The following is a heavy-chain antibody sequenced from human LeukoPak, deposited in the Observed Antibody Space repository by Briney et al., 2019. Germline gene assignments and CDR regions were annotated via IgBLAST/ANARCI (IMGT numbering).Heavy chain of an antibody. Sequence: ASVKVSCKASGYTFTSYDINWVRQATGQGLEWMGWMNPNSGNTGYAQKFQGRVTMTRNTSISTAYMELSSLKSEDTAVYYCARVRDGYNDAYDIWGQGTMVTVSS. CDR2: MNPNSGNT. J-gene: IGHJ3*02. CDR3: ARVRDGYNDAYDI. D-gene: IGHD5-24*01. V-gene: IGHV1-8*01. CDR1: GYTFTSYD.